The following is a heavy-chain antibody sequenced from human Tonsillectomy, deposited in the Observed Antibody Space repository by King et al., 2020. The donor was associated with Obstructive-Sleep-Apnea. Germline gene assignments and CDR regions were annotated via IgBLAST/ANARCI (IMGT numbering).Heavy chain of an antibody. CDR1: GFSFSSYS. Sequence: VQLVESGGGLVQPGGSLRLSCAASGFSFSSYSMNWVRQAPGEGLEWVSSISSGSSTLYYADSVKGRFTISSDNAKNSLYLQMNSLRAEDTAVYYCARDSGTYWGDIWGQGTMVTVSS. CDR2: ISSGSSTL. CDR3: ARDSGTYWGDI. J-gene: IGHJ3*02. D-gene: IGHD1-26*01. V-gene: IGHV3-48*04.